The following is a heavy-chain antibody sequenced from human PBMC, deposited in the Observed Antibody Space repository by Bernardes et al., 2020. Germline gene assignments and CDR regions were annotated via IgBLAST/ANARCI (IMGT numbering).Heavy chain of an antibody. V-gene: IGHV1-2*06. D-gene: IGHD3-3*01. CDR1: GYTFTDYY. CDR2: INPNSGGT. Sequence: ASVKVSCKASGYTFTDYYMHWVRQAPGQGLEWMGRINPNSGGTNYAQKFQGRVTVTRDPSIRTAYMELSRLRSDDTAVYYCVRFLEWSPPPDYWGQGTLVTVSS. CDR3: VRFLEWSPPPDY. J-gene: IGHJ4*02.